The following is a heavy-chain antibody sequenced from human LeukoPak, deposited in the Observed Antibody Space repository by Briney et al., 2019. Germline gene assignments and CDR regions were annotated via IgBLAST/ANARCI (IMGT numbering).Heavy chain of an antibody. Sequence: GGSLRLSCAASGFTFTNYWIDWVRQAPGKGLEWVATMNQDGSDRHYLESVKGRFTISRDNAKNSLYLQLNSLRAEDTAVYYCARDSSGYGFHDAFDIWGQGTMVTVSS. J-gene: IGHJ3*02. CDR2: MNQDGSDR. CDR3: ARDSSGYGFHDAFDI. V-gene: IGHV3-7*01. D-gene: IGHD3-22*01. CDR1: GFTFTNYW.